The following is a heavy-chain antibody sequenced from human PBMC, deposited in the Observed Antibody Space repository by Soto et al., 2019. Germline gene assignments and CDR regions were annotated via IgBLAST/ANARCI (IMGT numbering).Heavy chain of an antibody. V-gene: IGHV3-23*01. D-gene: IGHD1-26*01. CDR1: GLTFISYA. CDR3: ARDMSGGTYNYYYGMDV. Sequence: PGGSLRHSCASSGLTFISYAMTWVRQAPGRGLEWVSAISGSGSPTYYADSVKGRFTISRDNSKNTLYLQMNSLRADDTAVYYCARDMSGGTYNYYYGMDVWGQGTTVTVSS. CDR2: ISGSGSPT. J-gene: IGHJ6*02.